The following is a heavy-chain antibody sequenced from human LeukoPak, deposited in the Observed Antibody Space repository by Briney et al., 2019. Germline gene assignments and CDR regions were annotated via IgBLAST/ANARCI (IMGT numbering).Heavy chain of an antibody. J-gene: IGHJ4*02. Sequence: ASVKVSCKASGYTFTSYDINWVRQATGQGLEGMGWMNPNSGNTGYAQKFQGRVTITRNTSISTAYMELSSLRSEDTAVYYCARGQEWELIDYWGQGTLVTVSS. V-gene: IGHV1-8*03. CDR1: GYTFTSYD. D-gene: IGHD1-26*01. CDR3: ARGQEWELIDY. CDR2: MNPNSGNT.